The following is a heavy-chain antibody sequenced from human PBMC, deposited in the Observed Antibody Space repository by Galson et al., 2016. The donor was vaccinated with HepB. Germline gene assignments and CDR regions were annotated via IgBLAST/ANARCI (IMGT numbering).Heavy chain of an antibody. CDR1: GFIFSNYA. D-gene: IGHD2-15*01. V-gene: IGHV3-23*01. CDR3: AKNGVAVATRSYYLDY. CDR2: ISASGDPT. Sequence: SLRLSCAASGFIFSNYAMNWVRQAPGKGLEWVSAISASGDPTYYADSVKGLFTVSRDNSKNTLYLQMNSLRAEDTAVYYCAKNGVAVATRSYYLDYWGQGTLVTV. J-gene: IGHJ4*02.